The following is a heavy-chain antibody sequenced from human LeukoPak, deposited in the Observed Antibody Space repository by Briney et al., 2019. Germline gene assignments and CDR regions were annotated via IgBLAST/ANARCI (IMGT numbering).Heavy chain of an antibody. CDR2: LTSSSTYI. Sequence: GGSLRLSCAASGFSLSGYTMNWVRQTPGKGLEWVSSLTSSSTYIYYADSVRGRFTISRDNAKNSLYLQMNSLRAEDTAVYYCTRSSGTYFDYWGQGTLVTVSS. CDR3: TRSSGTYFDY. V-gene: IGHV3-21*01. D-gene: IGHD1-14*01. CDR1: GFSLSGYT. J-gene: IGHJ4*02.